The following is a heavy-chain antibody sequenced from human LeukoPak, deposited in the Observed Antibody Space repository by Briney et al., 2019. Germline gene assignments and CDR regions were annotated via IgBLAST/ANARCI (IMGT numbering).Heavy chain of an antibody. CDR3: ARVKAGYQGVDY. V-gene: IGHV4-59*01. J-gene: IGHJ4*02. CDR2: IYFSGST. D-gene: IGHD2-15*01. Sequence: SETLSLTCAVYGGSFSGYYWSWIRQPPGKGLEWVGYIYFSGSTNYNPSLKSRVTISVDTSKNQFSLNLRSVTAADTAVYYCARVKAGYQGVDYWGQGTLVTVSS. CDR1: GGSFSGYY.